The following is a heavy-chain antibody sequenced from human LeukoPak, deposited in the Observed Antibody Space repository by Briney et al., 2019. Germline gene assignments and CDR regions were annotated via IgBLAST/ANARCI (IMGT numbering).Heavy chain of an antibody. J-gene: IGHJ4*02. CDR3: ARQYYSASGSSHVGAYDF. D-gene: IGHD3-10*01. V-gene: IGHV4-59*01. CDR1: GVSISNYY. CDR2: IYNSGSA. Sequence: TSETLSLTCTVSGVSISNYYWSWIRQPPGKRLEWIGYIYNSGSANYNPSLKSRVTISVDTSKNQFSLKLSSVTAADTAIYYCARQYYSASGSSHVGAYDFWGQGTLVTVSS.